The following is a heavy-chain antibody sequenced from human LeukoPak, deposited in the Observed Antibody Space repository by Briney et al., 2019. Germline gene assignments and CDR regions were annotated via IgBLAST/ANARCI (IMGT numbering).Heavy chain of an antibody. Sequence: SETLSLTCTVSGGSISSNYWSWIRQPPGKGLEWIGYIYYNGNTNYNPSLNSRVTMSVDTSKNQFSLKLSSVTAADTAVYYCARGKDTAMVKGGYYFDYWGQGTLVTVSS. CDR1: GGSISSNY. CDR2: IYYNGNT. V-gene: IGHV4-59*12. J-gene: IGHJ4*02. D-gene: IGHD5-18*01. CDR3: ARGKDTAMVKGGYYFDY.